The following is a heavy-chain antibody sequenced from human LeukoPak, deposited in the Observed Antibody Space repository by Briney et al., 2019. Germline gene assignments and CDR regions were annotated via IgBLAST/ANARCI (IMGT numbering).Heavy chain of an antibody. J-gene: IGHJ6*02. CDR1: GFTVSSNY. D-gene: IGHD3-3*01. V-gene: IGHV3-66*01. Sequence: GGSLRLSCAASGFTVSSNYMSWVRQAPGKGLEWVSVIYSGGSTYYADSVKGRFTISRDNSKNTLYLQMNSLRAEDTAVYYCARDLWSGYDFYYYGMDVWGQGTTVTVSS. CDR3: ARDLWSGYDFYYYGMDV. CDR2: IYSGGST.